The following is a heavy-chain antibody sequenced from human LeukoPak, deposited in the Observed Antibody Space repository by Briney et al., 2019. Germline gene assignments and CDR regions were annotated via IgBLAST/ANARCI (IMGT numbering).Heavy chain of an antibody. J-gene: IGHJ3*01. V-gene: IGHV3-23*01. CDR3: AKGLGRARSGVPSGFDV. D-gene: IGHD1-26*01. CDR1: GFMFSSFA. Sequence: GGSLRLSCATSGFMFSSFAMSWVRQAPGKGLEWVSGTSPTGATTYDAKSVRGRFTISRDNSNNKLYLEMNSLRVDDTAIYYCAKGLGRARSGVPSGFDVWGQGTMVTVSS. CDR2: TSPTGATT.